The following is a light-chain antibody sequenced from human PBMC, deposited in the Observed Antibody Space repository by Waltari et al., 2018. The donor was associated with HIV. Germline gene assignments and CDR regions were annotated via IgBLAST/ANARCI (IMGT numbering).Light chain of an antibody. Sequence: QPVLTQPPSASASLGASVTLTCTLSSGYSNYKVDWYQQRPGKGPRFVLRVGTGGIVGARGDGIPDRFSSLGAGLKRYLTINNIQEEDESDYHCGADHGRGSNFERVCGGGTKLTVL. CDR1: SGYSNYK. CDR3: GADHGRGSNFERV. J-gene: IGLJ3*02. CDR2: VGTGGIVG. V-gene: IGLV9-49*01.